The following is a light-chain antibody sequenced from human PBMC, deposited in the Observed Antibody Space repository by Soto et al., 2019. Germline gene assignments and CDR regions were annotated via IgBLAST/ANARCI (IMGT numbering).Light chain of an antibody. CDR2: GNT. CDR3: LSFDSSLSVV. V-gene: IGLV1-40*01. J-gene: IGLJ2*01. CDR1: SSNIGAGYD. Sequence: QAVVTQPPSVSGAPGQRVTISCTGSSSNIGAGYDVHWYQQLPGRAPKLLIYGNTNRPSGVPDRFSGSKSGTSASLAITGLQAEDEADYYRLSFDSSLSVVLGGGTKLTV.